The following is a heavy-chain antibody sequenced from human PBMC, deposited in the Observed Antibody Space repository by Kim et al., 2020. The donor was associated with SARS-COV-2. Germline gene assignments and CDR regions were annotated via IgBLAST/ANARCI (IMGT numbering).Heavy chain of an antibody. D-gene: IGHD1-26*01. V-gene: IGHV3-48*03. CDR3: ARDQQWELQWFDY. J-gene: IGHJ4*02. CDR1: GFTFSSYE. CDR2: ISSSGSTI. Sequence: GGSLRLSCAASGFTFSSYEMNWVRQAPGKGLEWVSYISSSGSTIYYADSVKGRFTISRDNTKNSLYLQMNSLRAEDTAVYYCARDQQWELQWFDYWGQGTLVTVSS.